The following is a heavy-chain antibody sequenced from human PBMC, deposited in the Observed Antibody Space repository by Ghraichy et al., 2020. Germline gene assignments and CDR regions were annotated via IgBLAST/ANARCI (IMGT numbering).Heavy chain of an antibody. CDR3: AMFEPGIAAAELAG. CDR2: INPILGIA. Sequence: SVKVSCKASGCTFTSYTISWVRQAPGQGLEWMGRINPILGIANYAQKFQGRVTITADTSTSTAYMELRSLRSEDTAVYYCAMFEPGIAAAELAGWGQGTLVIVSP. V-gene: IGHV1-69*02. CDR1: GCTFTSYT. D-gene: IGHD6-13*01. J-gene: IGHJ4*02.